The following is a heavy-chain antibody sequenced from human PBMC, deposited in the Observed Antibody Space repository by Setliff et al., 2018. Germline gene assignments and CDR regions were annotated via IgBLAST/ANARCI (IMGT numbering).Heavy chain of an antibody. V-gene: IGHV1-18*01. CDR1: GYTFTSYG. Sequence: ASVKVSCKASGYTFTSYGFSWVRQAPGQGLEWMGRISVYNGNTNYGQKYQGRVAMTTDTSTNTVYMELRSLRSDDTAVYFCVREYSGGGLTWGQGTMDTVSS. CDR3: VREYSGGGLT. D-gene: IGHD1-26*01. J-gene: IGHJ3*01. CDR2: ISVYNGNT.